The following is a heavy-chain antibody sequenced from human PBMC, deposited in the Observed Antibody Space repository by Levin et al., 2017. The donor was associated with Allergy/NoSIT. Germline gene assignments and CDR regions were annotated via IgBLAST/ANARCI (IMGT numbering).Heavy chain of an antibody. J-gene: IGHJ3*02. V-gene: IGHV3-9*01. CDR1: GLTFGSYA. CDR3: AKSGTYSSSSGAFDI. CDR2: ISWNTGNI. Sequence: SLKISCSASGLTFGSYAMHWVRQAPGRGLEWVSSISWNTGNIGYADSVKGRFTISRDNAKNSLYLQLNSLRAEYTALYYCAKSGTYSSSSGAFDIWGQGTMVSVSS. D-gene: IGHD6-6*01.